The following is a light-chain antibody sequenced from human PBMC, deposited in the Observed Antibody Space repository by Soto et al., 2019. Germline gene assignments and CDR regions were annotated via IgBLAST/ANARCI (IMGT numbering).Light chain of an antibody. V-gene: IGKV4-1*01. Sequence: DIVMTQSPDSLAVSLGETATINCKSSRSVLYNSNNKNYFAWFQQKPGQPPRLLLYWASTRESGVPDRFSGSGSGKDFTLTISSLQAEDVAVYYCQQYYTTPRTFGQGTKLEIK. J-gene: IGKJ2*01. CDR1: RSVLYNSNNKNY. CDR2: WAS. CDR3: QQYYTTPRT.